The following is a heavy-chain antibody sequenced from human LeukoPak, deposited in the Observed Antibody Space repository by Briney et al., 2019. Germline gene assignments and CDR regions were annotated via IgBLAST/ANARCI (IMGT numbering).Heavy chain of an antibody. CDR1: GFTFTTYS. Sequence: GGSLRLSCAASGFTFTTYSINWVRQAPGKGLEWVSYISSSSIVYYADSVKGRFTISRDNAKSSLYLQMNSLTAEDSAVYYCARGSYGDYYFDYWGQGTLVTVSS. CDR2: ISSSSIV. CDR3: ARGSYGDYYFDY. V-gene: IGHV3-48*01. D-gene: IGHD4-17*01. J-gene: IGHJ4*02.